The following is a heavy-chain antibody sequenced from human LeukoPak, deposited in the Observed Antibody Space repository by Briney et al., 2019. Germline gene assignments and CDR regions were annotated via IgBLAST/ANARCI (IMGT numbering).Heavy chain of an antibody. CDR3: ARDGIEWFGELLYYFDY. CDR1: GFTFSSYA. V-gene: IGHV3-30-3*01. Sequence: GSLRLSCAASGFTFSSYAMHWVRQAPGKGLEWVAVISYDGSNKYYADSVKGRFTISRDNSKNTLYLQMNSLRAEDTAVYYCARDGIEWFGELLYYFDYWGQGTLVTVSS. J-gene: IGHJ4*02. CDR2: ISYDGSNK. D-gene: IGHD3-10*01.